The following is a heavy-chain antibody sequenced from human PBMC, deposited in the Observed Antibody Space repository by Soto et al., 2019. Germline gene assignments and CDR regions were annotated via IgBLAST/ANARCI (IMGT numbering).Heavy chain of an antibody. CDR3: ARSLVIPAAMTGVYYYMDV. Sequence: PSETLSLTCTVSGGSISNYYWSWIRQPPGKGLERIAYFYYSGSSNYNPSLKSRVTISVDTSKNQFSLKLSSVTAADTAVYYCARSLVIPAAMTGVYYYMDVWGKGTTVTVSS. V-gene: IGHV4-59*01. CDR2: FYYSGSS. J-gene: IGHJ6*03. D-gene: IGHD2-2*01. CDR1: GGSISNYY.